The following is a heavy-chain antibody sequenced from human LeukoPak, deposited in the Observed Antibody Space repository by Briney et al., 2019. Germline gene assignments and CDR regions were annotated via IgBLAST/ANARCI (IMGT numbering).Heavy chain of an antibody. V-gene: IGHV1-18*01. CDR2: ISAYNGNT. J-gene: IGHJ5*02. CDR1: GYTFTTYA. CDR3: ALDKAYYYGSGLMGWFDP. Sequence: GASVKVSCKASGYTFTTYAINWVRQAPGQGLEWLGWISAYNGNTNYAQNLQGRVTMTTDTSTNTAYMELRSLRSDDTAVYYCALDKAYYYGSGLMGWFDPWGQGTLVTVSS. D-gene: IGHD3-10*01.